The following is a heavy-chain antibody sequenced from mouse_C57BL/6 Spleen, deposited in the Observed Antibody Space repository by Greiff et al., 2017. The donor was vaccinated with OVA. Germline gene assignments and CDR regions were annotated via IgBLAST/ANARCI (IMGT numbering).Heavy chain of an antibody. D-gene: IGHD2-3*01. V-gene: IGHV1-52*01. J-gene: IGHJ2*01. Sequence: VQLQQPGAELVRPGSSVKLSCKASGYTFTSYWMHWVKQRPIQGLEWIGNIDPSDSETHYNQKFKDKATLNVDKSSSTAYMQLSSLTSEDSEVDYGARSSYDGYYDYWDQGTTLTVSS. CDR3: ARSSYDGYYDY. CDR2: IDPSDSET. CDR1: GYTFTSYW.